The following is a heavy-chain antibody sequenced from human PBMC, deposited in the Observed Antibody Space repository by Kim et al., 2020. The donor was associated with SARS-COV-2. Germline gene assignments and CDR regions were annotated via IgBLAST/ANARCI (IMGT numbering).Heavy chain of an antibody. J-gene: IGHJ4*02. V-gene: IGHV3-30*18. CDR2: ISYDGSKK. CDR1: GFTLSSYG. Sequence: GGSLRLSCAASGFTLSSYGMHWVRQAPGKGLEWVAVISYDGSKKYYADSVKARFTITRDNSKNTLYLQMNSLRAEDTAVYYCAKRAGYSSSSAYFGYCGQGPLVSVTS. D-gene: IGHD6-6*01. CDR3: AKRAGYSSSSAYFGY.